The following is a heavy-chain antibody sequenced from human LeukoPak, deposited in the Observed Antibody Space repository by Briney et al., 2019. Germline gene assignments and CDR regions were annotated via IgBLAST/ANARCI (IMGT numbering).Heavy chain of an antibody. CDR3: VRDRWFGELFGPLDY. CDR2: MSSSGGTI. V-gene: IGHV3-11*04. D-gene: IGHD3-10*01. J-gene: IGHJ4*02. CDR1: GFTFRDYF. Sequence: GGSLRLSCTASGFTFRDYFMGWIRQAPGKGLEWVSYMSSSGGTIYYADSVKGRFTISRDNAKYSLYLQMNSLRGEDTAVYYCVRDRWFGELFGPLDYWGQGTLVTVSS.